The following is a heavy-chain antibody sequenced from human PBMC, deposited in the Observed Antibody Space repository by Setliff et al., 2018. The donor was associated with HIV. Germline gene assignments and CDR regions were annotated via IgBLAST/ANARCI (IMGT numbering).Heavy chain of an antibody. CDR2: IYQSGSI. J-gene: IGHJ5*02. Sequence: ETLSLTCAASGYSINSGFSRAWIRQPPGQGPQWIGSIYQSGSIYYNPSLQSRVTISVDSSKNQFSLNLFSVTAADTAVYYCARPRRVRSRAWYWFDIWGQGTLVTGSS. CDR1: GYSINSGFS. V-gene: IGHV4-38-2*01. CDR3: ARPRRVRSRAWYWFDI. D-gene: IGHD6-19*01.